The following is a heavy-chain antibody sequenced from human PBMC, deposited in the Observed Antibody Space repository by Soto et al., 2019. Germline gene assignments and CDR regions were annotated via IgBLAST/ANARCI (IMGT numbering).Heavy chain of an antibody. CDR2: IWYDGSLQ. Sequence: QVQMVESGGGVVQPGRSLRLCCAASGFSFENYGMHWVRQAPGRGLEWVAIIWYDGSLQYYAAAVKGRFTISRDNSQNTLYLEMYSLRAEDTAVYYCANLWGDGYNLGQDYNGMDVWGQGTTVIVSS. V-gene: IGHV3-33*06. CDR3: ANLWGDGYNLGQDYNGMDV. D-gene: IGHD5-12*01. J-gene: IGHJ6*02. CDR1: GFSFENYG.